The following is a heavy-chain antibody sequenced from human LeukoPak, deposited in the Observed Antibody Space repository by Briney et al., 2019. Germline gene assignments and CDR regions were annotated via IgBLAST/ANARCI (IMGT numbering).Heavy chain of an antibody. CDR2: INPNSGGT. CDR1: GYTFTGYY. Sequence: ASVKVSCKASGYTFTGYYMHWIRQAPGHGLEWMAWINPNSGGTNSAQKFQGRVTMTRDTSTSTVYMELSSLRSEDTAVYYCARFAVHRRIAVTGQFGLDYWGRGTLVTVSS. V-gene: IGHV1-2*02. J-gene: IGHJ4*02. D-gene: IGHD6-19*01. CDR3: ARFAVHRRIAVTGQFGLDY.